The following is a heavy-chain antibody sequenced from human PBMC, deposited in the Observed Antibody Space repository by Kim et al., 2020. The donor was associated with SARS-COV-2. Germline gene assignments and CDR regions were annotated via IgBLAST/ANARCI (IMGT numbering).Heavy chain of an antibody. J-gene: IGHJ6*02. D-gene: IGHD4-17*01. CDR2: IKSSTDGGTT. CDR3: RDHLQGDYFGSPYYHYAMDV. Sequence: GGSLRLSCAASGFTFNNAWMNWVRQAPGKGLEWVGRIKSSTDGGTTDYAAPVEGRFIISRDDSKNTVYLQMNYLRTEDTAVYYCRDHLQGDYFGSPYYHYAMDVWGQGTTVTVSS. CDR1: GFTFNNAW. V-gene: IGHV3-15*01.